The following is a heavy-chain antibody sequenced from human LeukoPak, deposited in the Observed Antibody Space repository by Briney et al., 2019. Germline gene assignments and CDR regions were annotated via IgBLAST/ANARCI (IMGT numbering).Heavy chain of an antibody. CDR3: ARGSLAAAGTPFDY. Sequence: SETLSLTCTVSGGSISSYNWSWIRQPPGKGLEWIGYIYYSGSTNYNPSLKSRVTISVDTSKNQFSLKLSSVTAADTAVYYCARGSLAAAGTPFDYWGQGTLVTVSS. CDR2: IYYSGST. V-gene: IGHV4-59*08. D-gene: IGHD6-13*01. CDR1: GGSISSYN. J-gene: IGHJ4*02.